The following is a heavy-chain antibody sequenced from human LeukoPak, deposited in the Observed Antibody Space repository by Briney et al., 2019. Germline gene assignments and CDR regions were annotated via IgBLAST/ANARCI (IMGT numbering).Heavy chain of an antibody. V-gene: IGHV3-7*04. CDR2: IKQDGSER. D-gene: IGHD6-19*01. Sequence: GGSLRLSCAASGFTFSRYWMSWVRQAPGKGLEWVASIKQDGSERYYVDSVKGRFTISSDNAKSSVYVQMNSLRAEDTAVFYCARSTSWYHKFDYWGQGTPVTVSS. J-gene: IGHJ4*02. CDR1: GFTFSRYW. CDR3: ARSTSWYHKFDY.